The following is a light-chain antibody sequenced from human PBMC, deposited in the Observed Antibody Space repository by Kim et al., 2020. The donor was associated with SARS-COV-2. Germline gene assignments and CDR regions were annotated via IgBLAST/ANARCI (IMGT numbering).Light chain of an antibody. J-gene: IGLJ1*01. CDR2: HEI. Sequence: SSELTQDPAVSVALGQTVRITCQGDSLKNYYASWYQQKPGQAPKLVIYHEIKRPSGIPARFSGSSSGNTASLTVTGAQADDEADYFCNSRDSSGYQVFGTGTKVTVL. CDR1: SLKNYY. V-gene: IGLV3-19*01. CDR3: NSRDSSGYQV.